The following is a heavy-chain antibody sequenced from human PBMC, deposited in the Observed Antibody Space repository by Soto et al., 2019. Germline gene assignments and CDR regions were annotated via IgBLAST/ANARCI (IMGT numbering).Heavy chain of an antibody. Sequence: QVQLQESGPGLVKPSQTLSLTCTVSGGPFPNGGYYWSWIRQEPGKGLEWIGYTHYSGDTSYNPSLRSRVTTSPHTSKPQFSLRLRSVTSADTAVYYCARGDSQVSSVFDYWGQGMVVTVSS. CDR3: ARGDSQVSSVFDY. J-gene: IGHJ4*02. CDR1: GGPFPNGGYY. D-gene: IGHD3-16*01. V-gene: IGHV4-31*03. CDR2: THYSGDT.